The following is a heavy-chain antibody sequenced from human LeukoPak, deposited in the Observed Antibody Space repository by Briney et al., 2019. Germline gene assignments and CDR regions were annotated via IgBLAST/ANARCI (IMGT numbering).Heavy chain of an antibody. CDR1: GYTFTGYY. CDR2: INPNSGGT. Sequence: ASVKVSCKASGYTFTGYYMHWVRQAPGQGLEWMGWINPNSGGTNYAQKFQGRVTMTRDTSISTAYMELSRLSSDDTAVYYCARARAGSSWYRGGNWFDPWGQGTLVTVSS. D-gene: IGHD6-13*01. CDR3: ARARAGSSWYRGGNWFDP. V-gene: IGHV1-2*02. J-gene: IGHJ5*02.